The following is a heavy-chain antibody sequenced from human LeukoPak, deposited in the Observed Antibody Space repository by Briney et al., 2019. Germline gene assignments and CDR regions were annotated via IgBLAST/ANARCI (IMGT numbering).Heavy chain of an antibody. CDR2: IYYSGRT. V-gene: IGHV4-59*01. D-gene: IGHD6-13*01. CDR3: ARDLGSIAAAEGSNWFDP. CDR1: GGSINSYY. J-gene: IGHJ5*02. Sequence: SETLSLTCTVSGGSINSYYWSWIRQPPGKGLEWIGYIYYSGRTNYNPSLKSRVTISVDTSKNHFSLKLTSGTAADTAVYYCARDLGSIAAAEGSNWFDPWGQGTLVTVSS.